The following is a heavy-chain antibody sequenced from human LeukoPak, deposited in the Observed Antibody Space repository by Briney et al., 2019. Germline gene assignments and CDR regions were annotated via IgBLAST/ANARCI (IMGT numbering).Heavy chain of an antibody. Sequence: SETLSLTCTVSGASISGYYWSWIRQPPGKVLEWIGYTYYSGSTNYNPSLKSRVTISVDTSKNQFSLKLSSVTAADTAVYYCARDHAAMVKDYYYYYYMDVWGKGTTVTVSS. CDR2: TYYSGST. J-gene: IGHJ6*03. CDR1: GASISGYY. D-gene: IGHD5-18*01. V-gene: IGHV4-59*01. CDR3: ARDHAAMVKDYYYYYYMDV.